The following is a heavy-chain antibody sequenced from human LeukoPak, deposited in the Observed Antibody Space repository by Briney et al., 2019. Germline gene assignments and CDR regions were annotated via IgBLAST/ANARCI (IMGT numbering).Heavy chain of an antibody. V-gene: IGHV4-61*02. J-gene: IGHJ5*02. CDR1: GGSINSGSYY. Sequence: SQTLSLTCTVSGGSINSGSYYWSWIRQPAGKGLEWIGRIYTSGSTNYNPPLKSRVTISVDTSKNQFSLKLSSVTAADTAVYYCARAPASAPRGWLDPWGQGTLVTVSS. CDR3: ARAPASAPRGWLDP. CDR2: IYTSGST. D-gene: IGHD6-25*01.